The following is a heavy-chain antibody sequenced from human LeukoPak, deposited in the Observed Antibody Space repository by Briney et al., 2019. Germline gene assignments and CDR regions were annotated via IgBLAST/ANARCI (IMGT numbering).Heavy chain of an antibody. CDR2: INHSGST. V-gene: IGHV4-34*01. D-gene: IGHD2-2*02. CDR3: ARGRYIVVVPAAINLYNWFDP. Sequence: PSETLSFTCAGYAGSFSGYYWSWIGQPPGKGLEWFGEINHSGSTNYNPSLKSRVTISVATAKNLYTLKLSSVTAADTAVYYSARGRYIVVVPAAINLYNWFDPWGKGTLVTVSS. CDR1: AGSFSGYY. J-gene: IGHJ5*02.